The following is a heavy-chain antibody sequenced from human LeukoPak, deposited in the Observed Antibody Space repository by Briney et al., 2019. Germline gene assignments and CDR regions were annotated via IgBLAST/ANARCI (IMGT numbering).Heavy chain of an antibody. CDR3: ARVVSSSPIHNFDY. D-gene: IGHD6-6*01. CDR2: MNPNSGNT. J-gene: IGHJ4*02. V-gene: IGHV1-8*01. CDR1: GYTFPNYD. Sequence: KVSCNASGYTFPNYDINWVRQATGPGLEWMGWMNPNSGNTGYAQKFQGRVTMTRNTSISTAYMELSSLRSEDTAVYYCARVVSSSPIHNFDYWGQGTLVTVSS.